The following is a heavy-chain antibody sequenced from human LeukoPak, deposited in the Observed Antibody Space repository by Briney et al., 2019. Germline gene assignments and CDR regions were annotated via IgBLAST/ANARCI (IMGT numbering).Heavy chain of an antibody. D-gene: IGHD3-10*01. Sequence: GGSLRLSCAASEFTFSNYALHWVRQAPGKGLQWVAVISYDGNTIHYADSVKGRFIISRDTSKNTLYLQLNSLRAEDTAVYYCARRQPGELRYFDNWGQGTLVTVSS. CDR1: EFTFSNYA. CDR2: ISYDGNTI. V-gene: IGHV3-30-3*01. J-gene: IGHJ4*02. CDR3: ARRQPGELRYFDN.